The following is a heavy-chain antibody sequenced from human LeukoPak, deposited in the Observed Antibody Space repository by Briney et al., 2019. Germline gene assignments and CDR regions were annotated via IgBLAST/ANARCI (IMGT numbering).Heavy chain of an antibody. V-gene: IGHV3-21*01. D-gene: IGHD6-19*01. CDR2: ISSSSSYI. Sequence: PGGSLRLSCAASGFTFNNYSMNWVRQAPGKGLEWVSSISSSSSYIYYADSVKGRFTISRDNAKNSLYLQMNSLRAEDTAVYYCARFPGIAVAGTVLFFDYWGQGTLVTVSS. CDR1: GFTFNNYS. CDR3: ARFPGIAVAGTVLFFDY. J-gene: IGHJ4*02.